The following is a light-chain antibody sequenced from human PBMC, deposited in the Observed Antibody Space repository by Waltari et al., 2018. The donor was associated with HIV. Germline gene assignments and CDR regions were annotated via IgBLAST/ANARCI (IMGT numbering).Light chain of an antibody. CDR2: DAS. J-gene: IGKJ1*01. CDR1: QTVNSY. CDR3: QQYGSSLSWT. V-gene: IGKV3-20*01. Sequence: EIVLTQSPATLSLSPGERATLSCRTSQTVNSYLAWYQHRPGQAPRLLIYDASTRATGVPARFSGSGSGTHFTLTISRLEPEDFAVYYCQQYGSSLSWTFGQGTKVEIK.